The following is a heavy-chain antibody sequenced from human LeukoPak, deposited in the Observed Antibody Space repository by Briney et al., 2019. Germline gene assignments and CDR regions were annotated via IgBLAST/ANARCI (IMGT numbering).Heavy chain of an antibody. D-gene: IGHD6-6*01. J-gene: IGHJ4*02. Sequence: PGESLKISCKVSGYSFPMHWISWVRQMPGKGREWMGMIDPSDSYTNYNPSFQGHVIFSADKSINTAYLQWASLKASDTAIYYCARHAHGNSSDFVYWGQGTLVTVSS. CDR3: ARHAHGNSSDFVY. CDR2: IDPSDSYT. CDR1: GYSFPMHW. V-gene: IGHV5-10-1*01.